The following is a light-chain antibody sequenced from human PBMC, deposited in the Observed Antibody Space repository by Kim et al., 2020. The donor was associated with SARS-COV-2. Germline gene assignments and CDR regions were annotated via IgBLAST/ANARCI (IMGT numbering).Light chain of an antibody. V-gene: IGLV1-44*01. CDR2: TNN. J-gene: IGLJ2*01. CDR3: AAWDDSLNGVV. CDR1: SSNIGSNP. Sequence: QSVLTQPPSASGTPGQRVTISCSGSSSNIGSNPVNWYQQFPGTAPKLLIYTNNQWPSGVPDRFSGSKSGTSASLAISVLQSEDEADYYCAAWDDSLNGVVFGGGTQLTVL.